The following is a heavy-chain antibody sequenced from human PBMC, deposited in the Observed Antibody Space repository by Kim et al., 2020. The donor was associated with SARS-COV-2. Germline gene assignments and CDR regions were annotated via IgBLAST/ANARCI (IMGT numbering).Heavy chain of an antibody. CDR2: ISWNSGSI. CDR3: AKGRGYSYGSNWYFDL. CDR1: GFTFGDYA. D-gene: IGHD5-18*01. Sequence: GGSLRLSCAASGFTFGDYAMHWVRQAPGKGLEWVSGISWNSGSIGYADSVKGRFTISRDNAKNSLYLQMNSLRAEDTALYYCAKGRGYSYGSNWYFDLWGRGTLVTVSS. V-gene: IGHV3-9*01. J-gene: IGHJ2*01.